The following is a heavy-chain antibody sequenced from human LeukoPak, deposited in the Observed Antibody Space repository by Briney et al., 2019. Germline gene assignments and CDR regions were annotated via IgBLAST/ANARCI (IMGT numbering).Heavy chain of an antibody. CDR3: ARGPYGDYPRLNY. CDR2: INHSGST. J-gene: IGHJ4*02. D-gene: IGHD4-17*01. V-gene: IGHV4-34*01. Sequence: SETLSLTCAVSGGSISSGGYSWSWIRQPPGKGLEWIGEINHSGSTNYNPSLKSRVTISVDTSKNQFSLKLSSVTAADTAVYYCARGPYGDYPRLNYWGQGTLVTVSS. CDR1: GGSISSGGYS.